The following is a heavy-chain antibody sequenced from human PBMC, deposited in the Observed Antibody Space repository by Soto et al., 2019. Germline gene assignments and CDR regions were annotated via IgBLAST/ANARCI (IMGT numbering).Heavy chain of an antibody. CDR2: ISGSGGST. V-gene: IGHV3-23*01. CDR3: ARDAVATVTTLGVNWFDP. D-gene: IGHD4-17*01. CDR1: GFTFSSYA. Sequence: EVQLLESGGGLVQPGGSLRLSCAASGFTFSSYAMSWVRQAPGKGLEWVSAISGSGGSTYYADSVKGRFTISRDNSKNTLYLQMNSLRAEDTAVYYCARDAVATVTTLGVNWFDPWGQGTLVTVSS. J-gene: IGHJ5*02.